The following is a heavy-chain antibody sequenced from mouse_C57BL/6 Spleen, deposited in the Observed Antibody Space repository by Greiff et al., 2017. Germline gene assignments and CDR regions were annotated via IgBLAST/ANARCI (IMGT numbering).Heavy chain of an antibody. Sequence: QVQLQQSGPELVKPGASVKISCKASGYTFSSSWMNWVKQRPGKGLEWIGRIYPGDGDTNYNGKFKGKATLTADKSSSTAYMQLSSLTSEDSAVYFCAYYDGSGYAMDYWGQGTSVTVSS. CDR3: AYYDGSGYAMDY. D-gene: IGHD1-1*01. J-gene: IGHJ4*01. V-gene: IGHV1-82*01. CDR2: IYPGDGDT. CDR1: GYTFSSSW.